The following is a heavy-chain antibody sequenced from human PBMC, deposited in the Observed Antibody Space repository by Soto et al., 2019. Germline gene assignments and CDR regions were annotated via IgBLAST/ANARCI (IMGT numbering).Heavy chain of an antibody. D-gene: IGHD1-7*01. CDR1: GFSVTSNY. Sequence: EVPLVESGGGLIQPGGSLRLSCAASGFSVTSNYMSWVRQTAGKGLEWVSALYSGGTTYYRDSVKGRFTISSDSHKNTLYLEMNSLGVEDTAVYFCARATTTTTIFDSWGQGTLVTVSS. V-gene: IGHV3-53*01. CDR2: LYSGGTT. J-gene: IGHJ4*02. CDR3: ARATTTTTIFDS.